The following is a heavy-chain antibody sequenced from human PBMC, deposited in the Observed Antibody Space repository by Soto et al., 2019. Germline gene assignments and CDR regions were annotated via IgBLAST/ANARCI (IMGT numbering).Heavy chain of an antibody. CDR2: ICNTGTT. CDR3: ARDFRYYGMDV. J-gene: IGHJ6*02. V-gene: IGHV3-53*01. CDR1: GFTVSSNY. Sequence: EVQLVESGGGLIQPGGSLRLSCAASGFTVSSNYMSWVRQAPGKALEWVSVICNTGTTYYSDSVKGRFTISRDISKNTLYLQMNSLRAEDTALYYCARDFRYYGMDVWGQGTTVTVSS.